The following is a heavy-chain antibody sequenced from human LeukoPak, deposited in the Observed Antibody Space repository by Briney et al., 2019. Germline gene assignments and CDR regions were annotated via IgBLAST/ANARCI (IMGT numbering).Heavy chain of an antibody. V-gene: IGHV4-59*08. D-gene: IGHD2-8*01. CDR3: ARHYVFVYGGSSFDY. J-gene: IGHJ4*02. Sequence: SETLSLTGTGSGVSISGYYWSWIRQPPGKGLEWIGYIYYSGSTNYNPSLRSRLTISVDTSKNQFSLKLSSVTAADTAVYYCARHYVFVYGGSSFDYWGQGTLVTVSS. CDR2: IYYSGST. CDR1: GVSISGYY.